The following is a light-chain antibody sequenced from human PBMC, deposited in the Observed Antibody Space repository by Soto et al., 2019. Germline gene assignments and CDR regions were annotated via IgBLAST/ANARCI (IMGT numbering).Light chain of an antibody. CDR2: SNN. CDR1: SSNIGSNT. J-gene: IGLJ1*01. CDR3: AAWDDSLNGFYV. V-gene: IGLV1-44*01. Sequence: QSVLTQSPSASGTPGQRVTITCSGSSSNIGSNTVNWYQQLPGTAPKLLIYSNNPRPSGVPDRFSGSKSGTSASLAISGLQSEAEADYYCAAWDDSLNGFYVFGTGTKLTVL.